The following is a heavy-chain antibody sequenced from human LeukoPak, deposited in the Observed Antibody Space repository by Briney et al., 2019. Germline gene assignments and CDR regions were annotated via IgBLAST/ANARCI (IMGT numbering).Heavy chain of an antibody. CDR3: ARGDWFDP. Sequence: GGSLRLSCAASGFTFSSYWMHWVRQAPGKGLVWVSRISIDGSTTSYADSVKGRFTISRDNAKNTLYLQMNNLRAEDTAVYYCARGDWFDPWGQGTLVTVSS. CDR2: ISIDGSTT. CDR1: GFTFSSYW. V-gene: IGHV3-74*01. J-gene: IGHJ5*02.